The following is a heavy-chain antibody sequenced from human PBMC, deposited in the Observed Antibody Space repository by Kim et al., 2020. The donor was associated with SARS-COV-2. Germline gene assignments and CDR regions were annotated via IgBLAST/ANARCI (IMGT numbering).Heavy chain of an antibody. D-gene: IGHD3-22*01. J-gene: IGHJ3*02. CDR3: ASLYDSSGSDAFDI. V-gene: IGHV4-4*09. Sequence: TAALKSRVTISVDTSRTQFSLKLSSVTAADTAVYYCASLYDSSGSDAFDIWGQGTMVTVSS.